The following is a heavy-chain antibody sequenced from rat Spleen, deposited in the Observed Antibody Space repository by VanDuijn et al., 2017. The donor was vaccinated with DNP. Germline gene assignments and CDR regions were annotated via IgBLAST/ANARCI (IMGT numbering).Heavy chain of an antibody. CDR2: IWSGGGT. V-gene: IGHV2-1*01. CDR3: TRSITGNHF. D-gene: IGHD1-10*01. J-gene: IGHJ1*01. CDR1: GFPLTSNS. Sequence: QVQLRESGPGLLQPSQTLSLTCTVSGFPLTSNSVHWIRQPPGKGLEWVGVIWSGGGTAYNSTLKSRLNISRDTSRRQVFLKMNSLETEDTAVYFCTRSITGNHFWGPGTMVTVSS.